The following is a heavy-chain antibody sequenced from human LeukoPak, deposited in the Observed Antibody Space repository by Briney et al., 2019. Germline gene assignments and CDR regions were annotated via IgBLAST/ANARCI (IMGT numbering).Heavy chain of an antibody. Sequence: PGGSLRLSCAASGFTFSSYAMIWVRRAPGKGLEWISVISGSSGNIFYADSVKGRFTVSRDNSKNTLYLQMNSLRAEDTAIYYCAKDGNYYGSGSFDYWGQGILVTVSS. D-gene: IGHD3-10*01. J-gene: IGHJ4*02. CDR1: GFTFSSYA. CDR3: AKDGNYYGSGSFDY. CDR2: ISGSSGNI. V-gene: IGHV3-23*01.